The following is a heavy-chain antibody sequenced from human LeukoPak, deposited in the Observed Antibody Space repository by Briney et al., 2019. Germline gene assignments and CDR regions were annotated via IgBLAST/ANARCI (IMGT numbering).Heavy chain of an antibody. D-gene: IGHD5-12*01. CDR2: TNAGNGNT. CDR3: ARVENSGYDY. V-gene: IGHV1-3*01. J-gene: IGHJ4*02. CDR1: GYTFINYV. Sequence: ASVKVSCKTSGYTFINYVMHWVRQAPGQRLEWMGWTNAGNGNTRYSQNFQGRVTITRDTSAGTAYMELSSLRSEDTAVYYCARVENSGYDYWGQGTLVTVSS.